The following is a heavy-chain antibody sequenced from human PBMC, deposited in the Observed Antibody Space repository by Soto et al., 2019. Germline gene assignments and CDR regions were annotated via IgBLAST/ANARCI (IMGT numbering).Heavy chain of an antibody. Sequence: QMQLQESGSGLVKPSQTLSLTCAVSGGSISSGVYSWSWIRQPPGKGLVWIGYIYHSGSAYYNPSLKSRVTMSLDRCKKPYSLKLSSVTAADTAVYYCARGAFYYSSGFYIDAFDIWGQGTMVTVSS. J-gene: IGHJ3*02. V-gene: IGHV4-30-2*01. CDR3: ARGAFYYSSGFYIDAFDI. CDR2: IYHSGSA. CDR1: GGSISSGVYS. D-gene: IGHD3-22*01.